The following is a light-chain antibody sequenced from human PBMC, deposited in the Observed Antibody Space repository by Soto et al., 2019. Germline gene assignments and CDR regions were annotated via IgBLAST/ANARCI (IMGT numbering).Light chain of an antibody. CDR2: DAS. CDR1: QSISSW. Sequence: DIQMTQSPSTLSASLGDRVTITCRASQSISSWLAWYQQKPGKAPKLLIYDASSLESGVPSRFSGSGSGTEFTLTISSLKPDDFATYYCQQYNSYPTTFGQGTKVDIK. J-gene: IGKJ1*01. CDR3: QQYNSYPTT. V-gene: IGKV1-5*01.